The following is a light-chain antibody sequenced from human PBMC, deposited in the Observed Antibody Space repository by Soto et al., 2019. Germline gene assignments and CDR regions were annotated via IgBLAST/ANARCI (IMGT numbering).Light chain of an antibody. CDR1: SSDVGGYKY. V-gene: IGLV2-14*03. CDR3: CSYAGSSTYV. CDR2: DVS. J-gene: IGLJ1*01. Sequence: QSALTQPASVSGSPGQSIAISCTGSSSDVGGYKYVSWYQQHPGKAPKLMIYDVSNRPSGVSDRFSGSKSGNTASPTISGLQAEDEADYYCCSYAGSSTYVFGTGTKVTVL.